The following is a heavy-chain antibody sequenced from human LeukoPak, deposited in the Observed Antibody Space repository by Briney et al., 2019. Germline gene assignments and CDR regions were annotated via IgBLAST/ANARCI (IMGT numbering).Heavy chain of an antibody. V-gene: IGHV3-23*01. J-gene: IGHJ4*02. CDR2: ISGSGGST. D-gene: IGHD5-24*01. Sequence: RPGGSLRLSCAASGFTLSSYGMSWVRQAPGKGLEWVSAISGSGGSTYYADSVKGRFTISRDNSKNTLYLQMNSLRAEDTAVYYCAKLEVEMATFDYWGQGTLVTVSS. CDR3: AKLEVEMATFDY. CDR1: GFTLSSYG.